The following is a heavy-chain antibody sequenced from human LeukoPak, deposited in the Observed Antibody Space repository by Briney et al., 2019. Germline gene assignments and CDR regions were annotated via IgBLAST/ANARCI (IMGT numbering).Heavy chain of an antibody. J-gene: IGHJ4*02. V-gene: IGHV1-2*02. CDR1: GYTFTGYY. Sequence: GASVKVSCKASGYTFTGYYMHWVRQAPGQGLEWMGWINPNSGGTNYAQKFQGRVTMTRDTSISTAYMELSRLRSDDTAVYYCARDYNYYDSSGPNDYWGQGTLVTVSS. CDR2: INPNSGGT. D-gene: IGHD3-22*01. CDR3: ARDYNYYDSSGPNDY.